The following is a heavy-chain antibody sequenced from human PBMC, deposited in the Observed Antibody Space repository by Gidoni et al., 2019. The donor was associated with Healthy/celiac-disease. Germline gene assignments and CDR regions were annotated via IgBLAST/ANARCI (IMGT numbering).Heavy chain of an antibody. J-gene: IGHJ5*02. CDR1: GGTFSSYT. CDR3: ARAAAGLNWFDP. D-gene: IGHD6-13*01. Sequence: QVQLVQSGAEVTKPGSSVKVSCKASGGTFSSYTISWVRQAPAQGLEWMGRIIPILGIANYAQKFQGRVTITADKSTSTAYMELSSLRSEDTAVYYCARAAAGLNWFDPWGQGTLVTVSA. V-gene: IGHV1-69*02. CDR2: IIPILGIA.